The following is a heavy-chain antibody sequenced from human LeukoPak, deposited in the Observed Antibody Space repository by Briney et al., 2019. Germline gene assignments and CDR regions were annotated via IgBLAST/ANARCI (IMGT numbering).Heavy chain of an antibody. J-gene: IGHJ4*02. Sequence: SETLSLTCAVYGGSFRGYYWSWIRQPPGKGLEWIGEINHSGSTNYNPSLKSRVTISVDTSKNQFSLKLSSVTAADTAVYYCARSRYCSSTSCPFDYWGQGTLVTVSS. CDR2: INHSGST. CDR3: ARSRYCSSTSCPFDY. V-gene: IGHV4-34*01. D-gene: IGHD2-2*01. CDR1: GGSFRGYY.